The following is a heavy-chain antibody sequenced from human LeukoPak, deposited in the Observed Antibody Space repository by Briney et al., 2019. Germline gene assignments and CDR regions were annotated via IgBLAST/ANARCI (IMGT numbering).Heavy chain of an antibody. Sequence: ASVKVSCKASGYTFTGYYMHWVRQAPGQGLEWMGWINPNSGGTNYAQQFQGRVTMTRDTSIGTAYMELSRLRSEDTAVYYCARRYCSSTSCHNNWFDPWGQGTLVTVSS. CDR3: ARRYCSSTSCHNNWFDP. CDR1: GYTFTGYY. J-gene: IGHJ5*02. V-gene: IGHV1-2*02. CDR2: INPNSGGT. D-gene: IGHD2-2*02.